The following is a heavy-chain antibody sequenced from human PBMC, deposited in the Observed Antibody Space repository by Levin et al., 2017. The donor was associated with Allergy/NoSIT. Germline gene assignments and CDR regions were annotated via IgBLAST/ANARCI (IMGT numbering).Heavy chain of an antibody. V-gene: IGHV4-30-2*01. D-gene: IGHD5-24*01. CDR2: IYHSGST. J-gene: IGHJ5*02. CDR3: ARRWGLGVFDP. Sequence: SETLSLTCAVSGGSISSGGYSWSWIRQPPGKGLEWIGYIYHSGSTYYNPSLKSRVTISVDRSKNQFSLKLSSVTAADTAVYYCARRWGLGVFDPWGQGTLVTVSS. CDR1: GGSISSGGYS.